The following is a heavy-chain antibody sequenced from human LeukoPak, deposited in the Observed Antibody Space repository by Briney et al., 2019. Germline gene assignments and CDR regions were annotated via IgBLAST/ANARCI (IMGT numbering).Heavy chain of an antibody. CDR2: ISSGGTYE. CDR3: AKDIGGSGSYYKPPHDY. J-gene: IGHJ4*02. Sequence: GGSLRLSCAASGFTFSNYAMHWVRQAPGKGLEWVSLISSGGTYEYYADSVKGRFTISRDNSKNTLYLQMNSLRAEDTAVYYCAKDIGGSGSYYKPPHDYWGQGTLVTVSS. CDR1: GFTFSNYA. V-gene: IGHV3-30*01. D-gene: IGHD3-10*01.